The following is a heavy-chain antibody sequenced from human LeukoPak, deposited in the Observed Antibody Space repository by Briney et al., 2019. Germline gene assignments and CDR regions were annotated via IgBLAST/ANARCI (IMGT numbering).Heavy chain of an antibody. D-gene: IGHD3-22*01. J-gene: IGHJ4*02. Sequence: ASVKVSCKASGYTFTGYYMHWVRQAPGQGLEWMGWINPNSGGTNYAQKFQGRVTMTRDTSISTAYMELSRLRSDDTAVYYCARDLSYYDSSSPLGYWGQGTLVTVSS. CDR3: ARDLSYYDSSSPLGY. V-gene: IGHV1-2*02. CDR1: GYTFTGYY. CDR2: INPNSGGT.